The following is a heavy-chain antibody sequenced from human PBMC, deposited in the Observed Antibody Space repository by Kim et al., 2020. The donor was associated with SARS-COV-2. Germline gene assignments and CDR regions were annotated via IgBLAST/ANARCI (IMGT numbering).Heavy chain of an antibody. V-gene: IGHV5-10-1*01. D-gene: IGHD3-22*01. J-gene: IGHJ3*02. CDR1: GYRFTSYW. CDR2: IDPTDSHT. Sequence: GESLKISCKGSGYRFTSYWITWVRQMPGKGLEWMGRIDPTDSHTNYSPSFQGHVTISADKSISTAYLQWSSLRASDTAMYYCARPVSSGYNKGGAYDIWGQVTMVTVSS. CDR3: ARPVSSGYNKGGAYDI.